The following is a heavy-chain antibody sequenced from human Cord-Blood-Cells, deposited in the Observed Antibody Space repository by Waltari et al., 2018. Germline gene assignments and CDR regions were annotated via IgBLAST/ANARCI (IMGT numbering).Heavy chain of an antibody. CDR1: GYTFTSYG. J-gene: IGHJ4*02. Sequence: QVQLVQSGAEVKKPGASVKVSCKASGYTFTSYGISWVRQAPGQGLEWMGWISAYNGNTNYAQKLQGRVTMTTDTSTSTAYMELRSLRSDDTAVYYCARVSAAMTYDFWSADFDYWGQGTLVTVSS. CDR3: ARVSAAMTYDFWSADFDY. CDR2: ISAYNGNT. D-gene: IGHD3-3*01. V-gene: IGHV1-18*04.